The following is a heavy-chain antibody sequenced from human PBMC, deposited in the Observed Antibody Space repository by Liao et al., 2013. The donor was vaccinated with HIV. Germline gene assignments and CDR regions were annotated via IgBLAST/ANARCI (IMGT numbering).Heavy chain of an antibody. D-gene: IGHD6-19*01. V-gene: IGHV4-4*07. CDR2: MYSSGST. CDR1: GGSISRYY. CDR3: ARAPVAGTKSNAFDV. J-gene: IGHJ3*01. Sequence: QVQLQESGPRLVKPSETLSLTCTVSGGSISRYYWSWIRQPPGKGLEWIGRMYSSGSTNYSPFLKSRVTLSVDTSKNQFSLKLTSVTAADTALYYCARAPVAGTKSNAFDVWGQGTMVTVSS.